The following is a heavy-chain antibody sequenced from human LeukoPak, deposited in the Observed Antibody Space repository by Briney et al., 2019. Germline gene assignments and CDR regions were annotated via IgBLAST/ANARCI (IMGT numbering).Heavy chain of an antibody. Sequence: TGGSLRLSCAASGFTFSNYAMIWVSQAPGKWMEWVSSISGRGGSTYYAGSVKGRFTISRDNSKNTLYLQMNTMRAEDTAVYYCANDYRSGSFHDFWGQGTLVTVSS. J-gene: IGHJ4*02. CDR1: GFTFSNYA. CDR2: ISGRGGST. V-gene: IGHV3-23*01. CDR3: ANDYRSGSFHDF. D-gene: IGHD3-10*01.